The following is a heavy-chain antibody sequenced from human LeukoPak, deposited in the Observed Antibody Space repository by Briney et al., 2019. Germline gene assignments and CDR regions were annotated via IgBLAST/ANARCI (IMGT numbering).Heavy chain of an antibody. J-gene: IGHJ4*02. D-gene: IGHD3-3*01. CDR3: ARGVPYDSWSGPHYSDY. CDR1: GFTFSNYS. Sequence: GGSLRLSCAVSGFTFSNYSMNWVRQAPGRGLEWVSYISSSNSTIYYADSVKGRFTISRDNAKNSLYLQMNSLRAEDTAVYYCARGVPYDSWSGPHYSDYWGQGTLVTVSS. CDR2: ISSSNSTI. V-gene: IGHV3-48*01.